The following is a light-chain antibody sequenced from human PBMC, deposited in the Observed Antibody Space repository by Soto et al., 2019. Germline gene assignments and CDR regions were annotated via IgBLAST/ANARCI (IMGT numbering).Light chain of an antibody. CDR3: SSYTTSSTYV. V-gene: IGLV2-14*03. Sequence: QSVLTQPASVSGSPGQSITISCTGTNSDVGAYNYVSWFQQHPGKAPKLMVYDVSNRPSGVPNRFSGSKSGNTASLTISGLQAEDEADYYCSSYTTSSTYVFGDGTKVTVL. CDR1: NSDVGAYNY. J-gene: IGLJ1*01. CDR2: DVS.